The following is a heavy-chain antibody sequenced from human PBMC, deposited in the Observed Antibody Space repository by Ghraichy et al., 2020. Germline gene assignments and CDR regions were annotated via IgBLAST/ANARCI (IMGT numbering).Heavy chain of an antibody. Sequence: SETLSLTCAVSGGPISSDSWWTWVRQPPGKGLEWIGEIYHSGSTNYNPSLKSRVTISVDKSKNQFSLKLTSVTAADTAVYYCARLLGTCDSTSCRSVWFDPWGQGTLVTVSS. CDR2: IYHSGST. CDR3: ARLLGTCDSTSCRSVWFDP. CDR1: GGPISSDSW. V-gene: IGHV4-4*02. J-gene: IGHJ5*02. D-gene: IGHD2-2*01.